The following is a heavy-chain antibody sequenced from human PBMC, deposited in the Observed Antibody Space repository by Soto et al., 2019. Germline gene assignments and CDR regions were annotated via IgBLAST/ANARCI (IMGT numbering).Heavy chain of an antibody. J-gene: IGHJ4*02. CDR1: GYTFRNFG. Sequence: QIPLLQSGAEVKKPGASVKVTCKASGYTFRNFGISWVRQAPGQGLEWMGWISAYNANANYAQKFQGRLTMTADTSTSTAYMELRSLRSDDTAVYYCAREKSYFDYWGQGTLVTVSS. CDR3: AREKSYFDY. V-gene: IGHV1-18*01. CDR2: ISAYNANA.